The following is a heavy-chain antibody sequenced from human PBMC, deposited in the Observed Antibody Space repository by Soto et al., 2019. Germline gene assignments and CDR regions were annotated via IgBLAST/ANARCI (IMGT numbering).Heavy chain of an antibody. CDR2: IYYSGST. V-gene: IGHV4-39*01. J-gene: IGHJ4*02. Sequence: SETLSLTCAVSGGSISSSSYYWGWIRQPPGKGLEWIGSIYYSGSTYYNPSLKSRVTISVDTSKNQFSLKLSSVTAADTAVYNCARRGEGETVWQIDHWGQGTLVTVSS. CDR1: GGSISSSSYY. CDR3: ARRGEGETVWQIDH. D-gene: IGHD3-16*01.